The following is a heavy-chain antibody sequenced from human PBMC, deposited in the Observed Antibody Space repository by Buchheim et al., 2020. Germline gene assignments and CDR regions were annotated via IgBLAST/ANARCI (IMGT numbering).Heavy chain of an antibody. V-gene: IGHV4-31*03. CDR1: GGSISSCGYY. CDR3: ARDHYDFCSSPRYGMDV. CDR2: IYYSGST. J-gene: IGHJ6*02. D-gene: IGHD3-3*01. Sequence: QVQLQESGPGLVKPSQTLSPTCTVSGGSISSCGYYWRWTRQHPGKGLEWIGYIYYSGSTYYNPSLKSRVTISVDTSKNQLSLKLSSVTAADTAVYYCARDHYDFCSSPRYGMDVWGQGTT.